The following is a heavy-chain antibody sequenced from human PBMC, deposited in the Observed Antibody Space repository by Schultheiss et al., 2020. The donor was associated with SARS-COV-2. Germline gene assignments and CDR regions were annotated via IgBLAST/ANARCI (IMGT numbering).Heavy chain of an antibody. D-gene: IGHD6-13*01. CDR2: IYYSGST. V-gene: IGHV4-59*01. CDR3: ARSGDSSSWTIYGMDV. Sequence: SETLSLTCTVSGGSISSYYWSWIRQPPGKGLEWIGYIYYSGSTNYNPSLKSRVTISVDTSKNQFSLKLSSVTAADTAVYYCARSGDSSSWTIYGMDVWGQGTTVTGSS. CDR1: GGSISSYY. J-gene: IGHJ6*02.